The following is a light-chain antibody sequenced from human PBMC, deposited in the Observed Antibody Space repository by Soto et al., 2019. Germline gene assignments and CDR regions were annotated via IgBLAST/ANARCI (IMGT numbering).Light chain of an antibody. CDR1: QSVSSN. CDR3: QQYNNWPPWT. Sequence: EIVMTQSPATLSVSPGERATLSCRASQSVSSNLAWYQQKPGQAPRLLIYGASTRAPGIPARFSGSGSGTEFTLTISSLQSEDFPVYYCQQYNNWPPWTFGQGTKVEIK. CDR2: GAS. J-gene: IGKJ1*01. V-gene: IGKV3-15*01.